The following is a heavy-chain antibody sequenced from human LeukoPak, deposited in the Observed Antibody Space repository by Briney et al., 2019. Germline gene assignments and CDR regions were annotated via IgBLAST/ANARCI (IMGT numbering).Heavy chain of an antibody. CDR1: GGSISSSSYY. D-gene: IGHD3-10*01. V-gene: IGHV4-39*01. J-gene: IGHJ3*02. CDR2: IYCSGST. CDR3: ARHLRRAGAFDI. Sequence: SETLSLTSTVSGGSISSSSYYWGWIRQPPGKGLEWIGSIYCSGSTYYNPSLKSRVTISVDTSKNQFSLKLSSVTAADTAVYYCARHLRRAGAFDIWGQGTMVTVSS.